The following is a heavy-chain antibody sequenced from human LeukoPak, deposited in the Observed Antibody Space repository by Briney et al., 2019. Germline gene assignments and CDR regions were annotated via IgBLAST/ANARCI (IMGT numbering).Heavy chain of an antibody. V-gene: IGHV3-23*01. CDR2: ISGSGGST. Sequence: PGGSLRLSCAASGFTFSSYAMSWVRQAPGKGLEWVSAISGSGGSTYYADSVKGRFTISRDNSKNTMYLQMNSLRAEDTAVYYCARDRSGWSGENYFDYWGQGTLVTVSS. J-gene: IGHJ4*02. D-gene: IGHD6-19*01. CDR3: ARDRSGWSGENYFDY. CDR1: GFTFSSYA.